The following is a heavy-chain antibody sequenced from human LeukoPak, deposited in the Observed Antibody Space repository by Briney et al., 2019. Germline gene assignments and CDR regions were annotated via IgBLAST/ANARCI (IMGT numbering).Heavy chain of an antibody. CDR2: ISSSSSIM. V-gene: IGHV3-48*02. J-gene: IGHJ5*02. D-gene: IGHD3-10*01. CDR1: GFTLSNYG. Sequence: GGSLRLSCAVSGFTLSNYGMNWVRQAPGKGLEWVSYISSSSSIMYYADSVKGRFTISRDNAKNSLYLQMNSLRDEDTAVYYCARELYGSGANWFDPWGQGTLVTVSS. CDR3: ARELYGSGANWFDP.